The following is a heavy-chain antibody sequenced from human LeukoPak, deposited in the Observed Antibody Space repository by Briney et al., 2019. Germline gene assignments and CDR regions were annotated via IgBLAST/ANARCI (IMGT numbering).Heavy chain of an antibody. CDR2: ISGYTGTA. D-gene: IGHD3-10*01. V-gene: IGHV1-18*01. CDR1: RYIFTAYG. Sequence: GASVNVSFKSSRYIFTAYGMRWLRQAPGQGLEWMGWISGYTGTAIYAQNLQGRVTLTADTFTSTVYMEMRSLRSDDTAVYYCARGGSGDHQEQLGPPGYYHYMDVWGTGTTVTVSS. J-gene: IGHJ6*03. CDR3: ARGGSGDHQEQLGPPGYYHYMDV.